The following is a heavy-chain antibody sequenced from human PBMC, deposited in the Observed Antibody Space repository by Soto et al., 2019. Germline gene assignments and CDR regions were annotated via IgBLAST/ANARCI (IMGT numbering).Heavy chain of an antibody. D-gene: IGHD3-9*01. CDR1: GDSISSSNYY. CDR3: ASYELSTAYFPQFLFDY. CDR2: IYYSGST. Sequence: QLQLQESGPGLVKPSETLSLTCSVSGDSISSSNYYWGWIRQPPGKGLEWIGSIYYSGSTYYNPSLKSRVAISLGISKNRFSLQLTSLTAADTAVYYCASYELSTAYFPQFLFDYWGQGTLVTVSA. J-gene: IGHJ4*02. V-gene: IGHV4-39*02.